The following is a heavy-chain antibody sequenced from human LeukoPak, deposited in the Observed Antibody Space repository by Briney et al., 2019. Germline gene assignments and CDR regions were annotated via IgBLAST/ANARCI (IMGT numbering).Heavy chain of an antibody. D-gene: IGHD3-22*01. CDR2: IYYSGST. J-gene: IGHJ4*02. V-gene: IGHV4-61*01. CDR1: GYSISSSYY. Sequence: TSETLSLTCSVSGYSISSSYYWSWIRQPPGKGLEWIGYIYYSGSTNYNPSLKSRVTISVDTSKNQFSLKLSSVTAADTAVYYCARGKYYYDSSAVFDYWGQGTLVTVSS. CDR3: ARGKYYYDSSAVFDY.